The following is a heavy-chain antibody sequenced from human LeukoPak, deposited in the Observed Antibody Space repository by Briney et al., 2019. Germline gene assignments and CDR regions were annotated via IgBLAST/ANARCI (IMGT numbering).Heavy chain of an antibody. Sequence: ASVKVSCKASGYTFTGYYMHWVRQAPGQGLEWMGWINPNSGGTNYAQKFQGRVTMTRDTSISTAYMELSRLRSDDTAVYYCAGDAGSGSQLADAFDIWGQGTMVTVSS. CDR3: AGDAGSGSQLADAFDI. V-gene: IGHV1-2*02. D-gene: IGHD3-10*01. CDR2: INPNSGGT. CDR1: GYTFTGYY. J-gene: IGHJ3*02.